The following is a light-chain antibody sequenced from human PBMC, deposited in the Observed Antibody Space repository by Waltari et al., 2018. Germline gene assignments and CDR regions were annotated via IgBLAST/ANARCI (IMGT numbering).Light chain of an antibody. CDR1: GLGAQY. Sequence: SFELTPPPAVSVFPGQTDPITCTAGGLGAQYAFWYQKRPGQSPFLVIYQDNKRPSGVPERFSGSNSGDTATLTIAGTQALDEADYFCQAWDSSTVLFGGGTKLTVL. CDR3: QAWDSSTVL. J-gene: IGLJ2*01. CDR2: QDN. V-gene: IGLV3-1*01.